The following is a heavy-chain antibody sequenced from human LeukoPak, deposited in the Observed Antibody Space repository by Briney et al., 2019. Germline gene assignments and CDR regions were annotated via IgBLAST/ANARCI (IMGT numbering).Heavy chain of an antibody. CDR2: ISSSGSTI. Sequence: PGGSLRLSCAASGFTFSDYYMNWIRQAPGKGLEWVSYISSSGSTIHYADSVKGRFTISRDNAKNSLYLQMNSLRAEDTAVYYCARASRYGLNWFDPWGQGTLVTVSS. CDR1: GFTFSDYY. D-gene: IGHD3-10*01. J-gene: IGHJ5*02. CDR3: ARASRYGLNWFDP. V-gene: IGHV3-11*04.